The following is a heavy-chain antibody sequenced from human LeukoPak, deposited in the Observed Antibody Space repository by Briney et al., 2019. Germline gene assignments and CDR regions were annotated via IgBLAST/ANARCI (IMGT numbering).Heavy chain of an antibody. CDR2: IYYSGST. CDR1: GGSISSHY. Sequence: PSETLSLTCTVSGGSISSHYWSWIRQPPGKGLEWIGYIYYSGSTNYNPSLKSRVTISVDTSKNQFSLKLSSVTAADTAVYYCAREYGYSYGPHYYYYYMDVWGKGTTVTASS. CDR3: AREYGYSYGPHYYYYYMDV. D-gene: IGHD5-18*01. J-gene: IGHJ6*03. V-gene: IGHV4-59*11.